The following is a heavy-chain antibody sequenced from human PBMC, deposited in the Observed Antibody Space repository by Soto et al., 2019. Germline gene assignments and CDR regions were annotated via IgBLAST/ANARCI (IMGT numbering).Heavy chain of an antibody. V-gene: IGHV4-61*01. CDR2: IYNSGST. CDR3: ARNLRNYYGMGV. J-gene: IGHJ6*02. Sequence: SETLSLTCTVSGGSVSSGTYYWSWIRQPPGKGLEWIGFIYNSGSTKYNPSLKSRVTISVDTSKNQFSLKLTSVTAADTAVYYCARNLRNYYGMGVWGQGTTVTAP. CDR1: GGSVSSGTYY.